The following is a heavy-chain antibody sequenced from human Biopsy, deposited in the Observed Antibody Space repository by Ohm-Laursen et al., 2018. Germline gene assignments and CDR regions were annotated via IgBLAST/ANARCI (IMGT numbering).Heavy chain of an antibody. CDR1: GGTFINYA. V-gene: IGHV1-69*01. D-gene: IGHD1-26*01. Sequence: SSVKVSCKASGGTFINYAISWVRQAPGPGLEWMGGIIPMFGTANYAQMFQGRVTISADESTSTSYMGLSSLTTEDTAIYYCARGPHSGSHSCFDYWGRGTLVTVSS. CDR2: IIPMFGTA. CDR3: ARGPHSGSHSCFDY. J-gene: IGHJ4*02.